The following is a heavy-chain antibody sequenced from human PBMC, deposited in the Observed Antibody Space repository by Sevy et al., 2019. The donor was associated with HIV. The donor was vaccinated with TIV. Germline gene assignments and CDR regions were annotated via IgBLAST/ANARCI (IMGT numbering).Heavy chain of an antibody. D-gene: IGHD2-2*01. CDR3: ARETLGYSSSTSCYPSDP. CDR1: GYSISSGYY. V-gene: IGHV4-38-2*02. J-gene: IGHJ5*02. Sequence: SETLSLTCAVSGYSISSGYYWGWIRQPPGKGLEWIGSIYHSGSTYYNPSLKSRVTTSVDTSKNQFSLKLSSVTAADTAVYYCARETLGYSSSTSCYPSDPWGQGTLVTVSS. CDR2: IYHSGST.